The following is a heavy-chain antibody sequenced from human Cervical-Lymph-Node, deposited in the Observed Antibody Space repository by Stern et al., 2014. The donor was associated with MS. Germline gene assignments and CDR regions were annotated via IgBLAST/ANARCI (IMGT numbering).Heavy chain of an antibody. D-gene: IGHD3-3*01. CDR2: INWNRVSV. J-gene: IGHJ4*02. CDR1: GFTFDDYA. CDR3: AKGSGGSGYYPVALDY. V-gene: IGHV3-9*01. Sequence: VQLVESGAGLVQPGRSLRLSCAASGFTFDDYAMHWVRQAPGKGLEWVAGINWNRVSVGYASSVKGRFTISRDNAKNSLYLQMNSLRGDDTALYYCAKGSGGSGYYPVALDYWGQGTLVTVSS.